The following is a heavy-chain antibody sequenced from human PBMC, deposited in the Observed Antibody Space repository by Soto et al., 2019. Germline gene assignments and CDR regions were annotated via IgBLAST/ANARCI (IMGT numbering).Heavy chain of an antibody. CDR3: ARHLGSSGWYDY. CDR1: GYSFTNYW. D-gene: IGHD6-19*01. CDR2: IDPSDSYT. V-gene: IGHV5-10-1*01. Sequence: ESLTISCKVFGYSFTNYWISLVRQMPGKGLEWMGRIDPSDSYTNYSPSLQGHVTISADKSISTAYLQWSSLRAPDAAIYYCARHLGSSGWYDYWGQGTLVTVSS. J-gene: IGHJ4*02.